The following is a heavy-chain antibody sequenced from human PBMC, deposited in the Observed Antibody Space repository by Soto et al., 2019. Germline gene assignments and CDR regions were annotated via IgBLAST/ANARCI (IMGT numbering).Heavy chain of an antibody. J-gene: IGHJ6*02. CDR1: GFTFSSYG. Sequence: QVQLVESGGGVVQPGRSLRLSCAASGFTFSSYGMHWVRQAPGKGLEWVALVWYDGGNKYYADSVKGRFTISRDNSKNTLYLPMHSLRDEDSAVYYCVRAAGYGGNDYVYYYGMDVWGQGTTVTVSS. D-gene: IGHD5-12*01. CDR3: VRAAGYGGNDYVYYYGMDV. V-gene: IGHV3-33*01. CDR2: VWYDGGNK.